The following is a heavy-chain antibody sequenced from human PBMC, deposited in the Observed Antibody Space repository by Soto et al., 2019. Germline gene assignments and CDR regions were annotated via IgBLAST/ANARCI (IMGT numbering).Heavy chain of an antibody. V-gene: IGHV3-23*01. J-gene: IGHJ4*02. Sequence: EVQLLESGGGLVQPGGSLRLSCAVSGFTFSSYAMSWVRQAPGKGLEWVSAISGSGGSTYYADSVKGRFTISRDNSKNTLYLQMNSLRAEDTAVYYCASQRGIVVVVAADYWGQGTLVTVSS. D-gene: IGHD2-15*01. CDR2: ISGSGGST. CDR1: GFTFSSYA. CDR3: ASQRGIVVVVAADY.